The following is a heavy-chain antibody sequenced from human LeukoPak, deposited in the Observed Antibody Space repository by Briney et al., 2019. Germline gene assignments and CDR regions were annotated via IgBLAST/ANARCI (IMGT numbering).Heavy chain of an antibody. CDR1: GFTFSSYG. D-gene: IGHD3-3*01. J-gene: IGHJ4*02. V-gene: IGHV3-33*06. Sequence: HPGGSLRLSCAASGFTFSSYGMHWVRQAPGKGLEWVAVIWYDGSNKYYADSVKGRFTTSRDNSKNTLYLQMNSLRAEDTAVYYCAKDRVPGGYYDFWSGYYSDFDYWGQGTLVTVSS. CDR2: IWYDGSNK. CDR3: AKDRVPGGYYDFWSGYYSDFDY.